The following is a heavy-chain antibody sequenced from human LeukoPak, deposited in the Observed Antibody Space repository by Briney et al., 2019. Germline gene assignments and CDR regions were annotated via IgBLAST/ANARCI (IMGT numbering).Heavy chain of an antibody. CDR2: IRYDGSNK. J-gene: IGHJ6*03. CDR3: AKDTVKVTTIRRVPHYMDV. V-gene: IGHV3-30*02. Sequence: GGSLRLSCAASGFTFSTYGMLWVRQAPGKGLEWVTFIRYDGSNKYYADSVKGRFIISRDNSKNTLYLQMNSLRAEDTAVYYCAKDTVKVTTIRRVPHYMDVWGKGTTVTISS. CDR1: GFTFSTYG. D-gene: IGHD5-12*01.